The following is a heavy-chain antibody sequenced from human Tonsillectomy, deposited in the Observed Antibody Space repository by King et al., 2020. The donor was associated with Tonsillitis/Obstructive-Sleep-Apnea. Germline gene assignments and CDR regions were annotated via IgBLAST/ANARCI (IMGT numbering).Heavy chain of an antibody. Sequence: VQLVESGGGLVQPGGSPRLSCAASGFTFSIYEMNWVRPAPGKGLEWGSYISISGSTIYYADSVKGRFTISRDNAKNSLYLQMNSLRAEDTAVYYCAGETPLYCSSTSCYTALDFWGQGTLVTVSS. J-gene: IGHJ4*02. V-gene: IGHV3-48*03. CDR3: AGETPLYCSSTSCYTALDF. CDR1: GFTFSIYE. D-gene: IGHD2-2*02. CDR2: ISISGSTI.